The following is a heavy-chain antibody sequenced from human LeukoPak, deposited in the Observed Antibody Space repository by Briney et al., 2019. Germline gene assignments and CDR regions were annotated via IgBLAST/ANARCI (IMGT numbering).Heavy chain of an antibody. CDR1: GYTFTSYG. D-gene: IGHD3-10*01. J-gene: IGHJ6*03. V-gene: IGHV1-18*01. Sequence: ASVKVSCKASGYTFTSYGISWVRQAPGQGLEWMGWISAYNGNTNYAQRLQGRVTMTTDTSTSTAYMELRSLRSDDTAVYYCARGRYYYGSGTPHYYYYYYMDVWGKGTTVTVSS. CDR3: ARGRYYYGSGTPHYYYYYYMDV. CDR2: ISAYNGNT.